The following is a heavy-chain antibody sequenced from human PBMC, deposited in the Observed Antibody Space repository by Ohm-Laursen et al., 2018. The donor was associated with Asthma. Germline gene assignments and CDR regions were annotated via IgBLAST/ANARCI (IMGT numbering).Heavy chain of an antibody. D-gene: IGHD3-16*01. V-gene: IGHV4-39*01. CDR1: GGSISSSSYY. CDR3: ASEGENWFDP. Sequence: GTLSLTCTVSGGSISSSSYYWGWIRQPPGKGLEWIGSIYYSGSTYYNPSLKSRVTISVDTSKNQFSLNLSSVTAADTAVYYCASEGENWFDPWGQGTLVTVSS. CDR2: IYYSGST. J-gene: IGHJ5*02.